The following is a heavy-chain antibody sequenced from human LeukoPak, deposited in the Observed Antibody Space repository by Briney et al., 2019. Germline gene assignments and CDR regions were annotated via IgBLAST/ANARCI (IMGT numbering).Heavy chain of an antibody. CDR1: GYSFASYW. J-gene: IGHJ6*02. Sequence: GESLKISCKGSGYSFASYWIGWVRHMPGQGLEWMGIIYPGDSDTRYSPSFQGQVTISADKSVSSAYLQWSSLKASDTAMYYCARVGATVTIDYYYYGLDVWGQGTTVTVSS. V-gene: IGHV5-51*01. CDR3: ARVGATVTIDYYYYGLDV. D-gene: IGHD4-11*01. CDR2: IYPGDSDT.